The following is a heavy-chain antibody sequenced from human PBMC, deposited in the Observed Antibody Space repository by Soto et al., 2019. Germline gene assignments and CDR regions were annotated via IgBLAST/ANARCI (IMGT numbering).Heavy chain of an antibody. CDR2: INPSGGST. D-gene: IGHD5-18*01. CDR3: ARVQVATAMALYYYYGMDV. V-gene: IGHV1-46*01. J-gene: IGHJ6*02. CDR1: GYTFTSYY. Sequence: ASVKVSGKASGYTFTSYYMHWVRQAPGQGLEWMGIINPSGGSTSYAQKFQGRVTMTRDTSTSTVYMELSSLRSEDTAVYYCARVQVATAMALYYYYGMDVWGQGTTVPVSS.